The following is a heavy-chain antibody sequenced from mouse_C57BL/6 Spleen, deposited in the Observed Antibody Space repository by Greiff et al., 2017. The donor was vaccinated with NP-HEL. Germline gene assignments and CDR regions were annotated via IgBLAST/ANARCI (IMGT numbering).Heavy chain of an antibody. D-gene: IGHD1-1*01. CDR2: IRLKSDNYAT. J-gene: IGHJ4*01. CDR3: TGLFYYGTSFYAMDY. CDR1: GFTFSNYW. V-gene: IGHV6-3*01. Sequence: EVKVEESGGGLVQPGGSMKLSCVASGFTFSNYWMNWVRQSPEKGLEWVAQIRLKSDNYATNYAEAVKGRFTISRDDSKSSVYLQMNNLRAEDTGIYYCTGLFYYGTSFYAMDYWGQGTSVTVSS.